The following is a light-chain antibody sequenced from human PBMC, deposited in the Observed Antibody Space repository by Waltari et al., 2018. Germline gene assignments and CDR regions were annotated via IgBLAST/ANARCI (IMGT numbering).Light chain of an antibody. CDR2: KAS. CDR3: QQYSTFPFT. CDR1: QTISIW. J-gene: IGKJ3*01. V-gene: IGKV1-5*03. Sequence: DIQMTQSPSTLSASVGDRVTITCRASQTISIWLAWYQQKPGKAPKLPIYKASSLESGVPSRFSGSGSGTEFTLTISSLQPDDFATYYCQQYSTFPFTFGPGTKVGIK.